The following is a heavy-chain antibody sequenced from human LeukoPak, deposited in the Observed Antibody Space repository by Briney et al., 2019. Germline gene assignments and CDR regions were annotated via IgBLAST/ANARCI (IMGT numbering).Heavy chain of an antibody. Sequence: PGGSLRLSCAASGFTFSSYWMHWVRQAPGKGLVWVSRINSDGSSTSYADSVKGRITISRDNAKNTLYLQMNSLRAEDTAVYYCAREKRWLLQHGHSFDYWGQGTLVTVSS. V-gene: IGHV3-74*01. CDR2: INSDGSST. CDR3: AREKRWLLQHGHSFDY. J-gene: IGHJ4*02. D-gene: IGHD5-24*01. CDR1: GFTFSSYW.